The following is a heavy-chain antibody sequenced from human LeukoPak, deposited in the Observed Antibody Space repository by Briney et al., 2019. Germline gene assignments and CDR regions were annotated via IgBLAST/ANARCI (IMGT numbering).Heavy chain of an antibody. CDR3: AKGRGVEVAGNAFFDY. V-gene: IGHV3-9*01. J-gene: IGHJ4*02. D-gene: IGHD6-19*01. Sequence: GGSLRLSCAASGLTFDDYGTHWVRQAPGKGLEWVSGISWNSGTIAYADSVKGRFTISRDNAKNSLHLQMNSLRAEDTAFYFCAKGRGVEVAGNAFFDYWGQGTLVTVSS. CDR1: GLTFDDYG. CDR2: ISWNSGTI.